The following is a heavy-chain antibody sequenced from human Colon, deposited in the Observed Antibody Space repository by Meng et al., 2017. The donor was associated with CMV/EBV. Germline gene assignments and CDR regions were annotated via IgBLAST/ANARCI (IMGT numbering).Heavy chain of an antibody. CDR1: GFVFSDSA. V-gene: IGHV3-73*01. Sequence: SGFVFSDSAMHWIRQASGKGLEWIGRIRSKANSIATAYAASVRGRFTISRDDSKNTAYLQMNSLKTEDTAVYYCIQADYDNTGYLAYWGQGTLVTVSS. D-gene: IGHD3-22*01. CDR3: IQADYDNTGYLAY. CDR2: IRSKANSIAT. J-gene: IGHJ4*02.